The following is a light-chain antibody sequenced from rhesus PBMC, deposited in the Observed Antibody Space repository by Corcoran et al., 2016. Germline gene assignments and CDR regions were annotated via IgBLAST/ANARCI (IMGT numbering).Light chain of an antibody. CDR1: QTVSRS. J-gene: IGKJ2*01. Sequence: EIVMTQSPATLSLSPGERATLSCRASQTVSRSLAWYQQKPGQPPRLLIYGASTRATGIPDRSRGSGSGTDITLTISSLGAEDFAVYYCQHYTIWPYTFGQGTKVEI. CDR2: GAS. CDR3: QHYTIWPYT. V-gene: IGKV3-42*03.